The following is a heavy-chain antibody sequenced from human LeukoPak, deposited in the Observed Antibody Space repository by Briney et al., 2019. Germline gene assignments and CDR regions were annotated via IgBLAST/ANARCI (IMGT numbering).Heavy chain of an antibody. J-gene: IGHJ4*02. D-gene: IGHD3-22*01. CDR1: GFTFSSYA. Sequence: GRSLRLSCAASGFTFSSYAMHWVRQAPGKGLEWVAVISYDGSNKYYADSVTGRFTISRDNSKNTLYLQMNSLRAEDTAVYYCARGGYDSSGYYYGVDYWGQGTLVTVSS. CDR2: ISYDGSNK. V-gene: IGHV3-30*04. CDR3: ARGGYDSSGYYYGVDY.